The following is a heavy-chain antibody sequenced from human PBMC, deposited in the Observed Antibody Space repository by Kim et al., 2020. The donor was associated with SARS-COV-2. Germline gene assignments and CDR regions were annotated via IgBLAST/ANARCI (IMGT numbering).Heavy chain of an antibody. D-gene: IGHD2-2*02. CDR3: AIYCSSTSCYREGADY. J-gene: IGHJ4*02. CDR1: GGSFSGYY. CDR2: INHSGST. Sequence: SETLSLTCAVYGGSFSGYYWSWIRQPPGKGLEWIGEINHSGSTNYNPSLKSRVTISVDTSKNQFSLKLSSVTAADTAVYYCAIYCSSTSCYREGADYWGQGTLVTVSS. V-gene: IGHV4-34*01.